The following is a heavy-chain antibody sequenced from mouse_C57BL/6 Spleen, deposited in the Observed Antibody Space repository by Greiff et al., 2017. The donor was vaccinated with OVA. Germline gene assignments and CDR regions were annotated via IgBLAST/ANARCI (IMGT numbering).Heavy chain of an antibody. Sequence: VQLQQSGAELVRPGASVTLSCKASGYTFTDYEMHWVKQTPVHGLEWIGAIDPETGGTAYNQKFKGKAILTADKSSSTAYMELRSLTSDDSAVYYCTRHGDYDGRGAMDYWGQGTSVTVSS. CDR3: TRHGDYDGRGAMDY. V-gene: IGHV1-15*01. CDR1: GYTFTDYE. J-gene: IGHJ4*01. D-gene: IGHD2-4*01. CDR2: IDPETGGT.